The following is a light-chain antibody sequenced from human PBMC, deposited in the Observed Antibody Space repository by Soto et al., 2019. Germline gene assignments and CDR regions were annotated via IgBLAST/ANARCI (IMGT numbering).Light chain of an antibody. V-gene: IGKV3-20*01. Sequence: EIVLTQCPGTLSLSPGERAPPSCRAIGRLSSVYLAWYQQRPVQPPRLLIYGASNRATGIPDRFSGSGSGTDFTLIINRLEPEDVAIYYCQQYGGSPRITVGPGTRLEIK. J-gene: IGKJ5*01. CDR3: QQYGGSPRIT. CDR2: GAS. CDR1: GRLSSVY.